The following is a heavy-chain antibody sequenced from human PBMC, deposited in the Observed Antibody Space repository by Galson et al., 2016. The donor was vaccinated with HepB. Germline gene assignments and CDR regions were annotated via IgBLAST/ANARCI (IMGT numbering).Heavy chain of an antibody. D-gene: IGHD3-3*01. Sequence: SETLSLTCTVSGGSVSSGNYYWSWLRQPPGKGLEWIGYIYHSGSTNYNTSLESRVTISVDTSKNQFSLKVSSVTAADTAVDYCASLSGVRFLEWPPSYYYGVDVWGQGTTVTVSS. V-gene: IGHV4-61*01. J-gene: IGHJ6*02. CDR2: IYHSGST. CDR1: GGSVSSGNYY. CDR3: ASLSGVRFLEWPPSYYYGVDV.